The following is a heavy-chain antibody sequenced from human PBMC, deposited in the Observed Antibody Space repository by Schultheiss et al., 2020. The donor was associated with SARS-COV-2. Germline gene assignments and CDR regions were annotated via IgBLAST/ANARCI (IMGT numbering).Heavy chain of an antibody. V-gene: IGHV3-33*01. CDR2: IWYDGSNK. J-gene: IGHJ6*02. D-gene: IGHD3-3*01. Sequence: GGSLRLSCAASGFTFSSYGMHWVRQAPGKGLEWVAVIWYDGSNKYYADSVKGRFTVSRDNSKNTLYLQMNSLRAEDTAVYYCARGDYDFWSGYYLYYYYGMDVWGQGTTVTVSS. CDR1: GFTFSSYG. CDR3: ARGDYDFWSGYYLYYYYGMDV.